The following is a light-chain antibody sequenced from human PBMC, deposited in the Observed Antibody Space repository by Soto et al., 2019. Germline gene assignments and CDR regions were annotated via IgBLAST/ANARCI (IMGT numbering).Light chain of an antibody. CDR1: TVPVTSGHY. V-gene: IGLV7-46*01. CDR3: LLSYSDPVV. J-gene: IGLJ2*01. Sequence: QAVVTQEPSLTVSPGVTVTLTCGSTTVPVTSGHYPYWFQHKPGQAPRVLIYDTNYNPSWTPARFSGSLLGGKAALTLSGVQLEDEAEYYCLLSYSDPVVCGGGTKLPVL. CDR2: DTN.